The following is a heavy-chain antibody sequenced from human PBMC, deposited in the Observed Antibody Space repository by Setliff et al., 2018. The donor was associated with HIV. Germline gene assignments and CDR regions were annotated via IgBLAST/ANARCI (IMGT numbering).Heavy chain of an antibody. CDR3: ARVGSYWSTFDY. CDR1: GYTLTTFG. V-gene: IGHV7-4-1*02. D-gene: IGHD1-26*01. J-gene: IGHJ4*02. Sequence: ASVKVSCKASGYTLTTFGISWVRQAPGQGLEWMGWINTETGNPMYAQGFTGRFVFSLDTSVSTAYLQINSLKTEDTAMYYCARVGSYWSTFDYWGQGALVTVSS. CDR2: INTETGNP.